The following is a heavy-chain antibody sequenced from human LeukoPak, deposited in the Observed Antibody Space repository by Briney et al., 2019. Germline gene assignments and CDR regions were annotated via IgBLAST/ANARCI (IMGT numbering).Heavy chain of an antibody. V-gene: IGHV4-34*01. Sequence: PSETLSLTCAVYGGSFSGYYWSWIRQPPGKGLEWIGEINHSGSTNYNPSLKSRVTISVDTSKNQFSLKLSSVTAADTAVYYCARGGGWPTHHDYWGQGTLVTVSS. CDR3: ARGGGWPTHHDY. CDR1: GGSFSGYY. D-gene: IGHD6-19*01. J-gene: IGHJ4*02. CDR2: INHSGST.